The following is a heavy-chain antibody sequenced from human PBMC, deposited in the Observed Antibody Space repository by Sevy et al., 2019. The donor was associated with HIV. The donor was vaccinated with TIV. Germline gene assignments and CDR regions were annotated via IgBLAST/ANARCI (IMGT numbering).Heavy chain of an antibody. J-gene: IGHJ4*02. CDR1: GFIFSNAW. CDR2: IKSKADGGTP. Sequence: GGSLRLSCGASGFIFSNAWMGWVRQAPGKGLEWVGRIKSKADGGTPDYAEPVKGTFTISRDDSINTIYLQMNSLRTDDTAVYYCGYSEYGYYYDYWGQGTLVTVSS. D-gene: IGHD1-26*01. CDR3: GYSEYGYYYDY. V-gene: IGHV3-15*01.